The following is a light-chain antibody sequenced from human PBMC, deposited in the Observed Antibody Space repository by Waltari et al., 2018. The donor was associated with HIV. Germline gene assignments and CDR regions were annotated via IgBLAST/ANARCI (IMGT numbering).Light chain of an antibody. CDR2: DVS. Sequence: VSGSPGQSITISCTGTSSDVGGYNYVSWYQQHPGKAPKLMIYDVSNRPSGVSNRFSGSKSGNTASLTISGLQAEDEADYYCSSYTSTYVFGTGTKVTVL. J-gene: IGLJ1*01. CDR1: SSDVGGYNY. CDR3: SSYTSTYV. V-gene: IGLV2-14*04.